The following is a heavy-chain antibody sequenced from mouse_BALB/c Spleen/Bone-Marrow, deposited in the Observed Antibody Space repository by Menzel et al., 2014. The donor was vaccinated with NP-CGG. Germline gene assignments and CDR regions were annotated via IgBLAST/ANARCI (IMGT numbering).Heavy chain of an antibody. CDR2: IDPANGST. Sequence: EVKLMESGAELVKPGALVKMSCKASGFNIKDADMHWVKQRPEQGLDWIGRIDPANGSTKYDQKFKGKATITADTSSNSACLQLSSLTSEDAAFSYCAIYGNYCCAMDYWGQGTSVTVSS. V-gene: IGHV14-3*02. J-gene: IGHJ4*01. CDR3: AIYGNYCCAMDY. CDR1: GFNIKDAD. D-gene: IGHD2-1*01.